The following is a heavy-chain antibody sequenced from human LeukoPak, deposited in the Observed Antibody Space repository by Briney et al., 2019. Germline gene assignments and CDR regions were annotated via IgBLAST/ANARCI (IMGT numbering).Heavy chain of an antibody. J-gene: IGHJ4*02. Sequence: HPGGSLRLSCAASEFSVGSNYMTWVRQAPGKGLEWVSLIYSGGSTYYADSVKGRFTISRDNSKNTLYLQMNSLRAEDTAVYYCARGGPAAGRFDYWGQGTLVTVSS. V-gene: IGHV3-66*01. CDR3: ARGGPAAGRFDY. CDR1: EFSVGSNY. D-gene: IGHD6-13*01. CDR2: IYSGGST.